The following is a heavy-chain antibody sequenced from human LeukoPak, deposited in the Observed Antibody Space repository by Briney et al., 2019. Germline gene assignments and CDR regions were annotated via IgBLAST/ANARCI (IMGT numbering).Heavy chain of an antibody. CDR2: IYSGGST. D-gene: IGHD3-10*01. CDR1: GFTVSSNY. J-gene: IGHJ6*03. Sequence: PGGSLRLSCAASGFTVSSNYMSWVRQAPGKGLEWVSVIYSGGSTYYAASVKGRFTISRDNSKNTLYLQMNSLRAEDTAVYYCASGSGSYRTPYYYMDVWGTGTTVTVPS. V-gene: IGHV3-53*01. CDR3: ASGSGSYRTPYYYMDV.